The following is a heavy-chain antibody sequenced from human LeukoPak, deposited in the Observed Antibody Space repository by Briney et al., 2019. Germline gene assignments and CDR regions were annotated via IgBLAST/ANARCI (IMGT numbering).Heavy chain of an antibody. D-gene: IGHD4-17*01. CDR3: ARESKGRSKIDY. J-gene: IGHJ4*02. Sequence: GGSLRLSCAASGFTFSGYWMSWVRQAPGKGREWVANINKDGSERYNVDSVKGRLTISRDNANKSLYLQMNSLRAEDTSVYYCARESKGRSKIDYWGQGTLVTVSS. CDR2: INKDGSER. CDR1: GFTFSGYW. V-gene: IGHV3-7*01.